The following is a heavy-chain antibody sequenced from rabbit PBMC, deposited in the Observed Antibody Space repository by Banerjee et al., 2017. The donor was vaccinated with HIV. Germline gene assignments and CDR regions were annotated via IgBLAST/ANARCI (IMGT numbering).Heavy chain of an antibody. D-gene: IGHD7-1*01. CDR1: GFSFSSYY. J-gene: IGHJ4*01. CDR2: IYTGSSGRT. CDR3: AKYDGVGGDGTAYSL. V-gene: IGHV1S40*01. Sequence: QSLEESGGDLVKPGASLTLTCTASGFSFSSYYMCWVRQAPGKGLEWIACIYTGSSGRTYYASWAKGRFTISKTSSTTVTLQMTSLTAADTATYFCAKYDGVGGDGTAYSLWGPGTLVTVS.